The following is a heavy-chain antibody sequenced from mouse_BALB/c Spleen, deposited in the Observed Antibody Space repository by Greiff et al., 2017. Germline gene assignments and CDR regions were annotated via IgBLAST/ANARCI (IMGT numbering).Heavy chain of an antibody. CDR1: GFAFSSYD. Sequence: EVQRVESVGGLVKPGGSLKLSCAASGFAFSSYDMSWVRQTPEKRLEWVAYISSGGGSTYYPDTVKGRFTISRDNAKHTLYLQMSSLKSEDTAMYYCARLITTGFAYWGQGTLVTVSA. CDR3: ARLITTGFAY. V-gene: IGHV5-12-1*01. D-gene: IGHD1-2*01. J-gene: IGHJ3*01. CDR2: ISSGGGST.